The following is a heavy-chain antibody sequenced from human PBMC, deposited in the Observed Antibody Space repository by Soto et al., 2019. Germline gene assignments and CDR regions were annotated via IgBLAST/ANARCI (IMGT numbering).Heavy chain of an antibody. J-gene: IGHJ3*01. CDR2: ISWEGTYT. CDR1: GFTFVDHG. Sequence: EVQLVESGGGLVQPGRSLRLSCAASGFTFVDHGMHWVRQAPGQGLEWISVISWEGTYTGYADSVKGRFTISRDNAKKSLYLKMNSLSVEDTALYYCTKDEGYCSSISCKAAFDYWGLGTMVTVS. CDR3: TKDEGYCSSISCKAAFDY. D-gene: IGHD2-2*01. V-gene: IGHV3-9*01.